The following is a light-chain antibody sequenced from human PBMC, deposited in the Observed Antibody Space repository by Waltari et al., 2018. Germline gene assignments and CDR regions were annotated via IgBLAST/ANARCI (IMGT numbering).Light chain of an antibody. CDR2: AAS. V-gene: IGKV1-12*01. CDR1: PGISSW. CDR3: HQTNSFPLT. J-gene: IGKJ4*01. Sequence: DIQMTQSPSSVSAFVGDRVTINFRESPGISSWLDWYQQKPGKAPKLLIYAASSLQSGVPSRFSGSGSGTDFTLTINSLQPEDFATYYCHQTNSFPLTFGGGTKVESK.